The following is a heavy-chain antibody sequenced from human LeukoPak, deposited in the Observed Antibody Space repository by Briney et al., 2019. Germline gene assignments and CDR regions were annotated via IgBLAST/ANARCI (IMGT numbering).Heavy chain of an antibody. V-gene: IGHV1-69*04. CDR2: IIPILGIA. Sequence: SVKVSCKASGGTFSSYAISWVRQAPGQGLEWMGRIIPILGIANYAQKFQGRVTITADKSTSTAYMELSSLRSEDTAVYYCAREVEAAAGTVLDYWGQGTLVTVSS. D-gene: IGHD6-13*01. CDR1: GGTFSSYA. CDR3: AREVEAAAGTVLDY. J-gene: IGHJ4*02.